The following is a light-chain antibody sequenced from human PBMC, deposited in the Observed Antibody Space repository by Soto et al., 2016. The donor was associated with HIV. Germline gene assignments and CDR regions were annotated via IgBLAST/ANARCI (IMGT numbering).Light chain of an antibody. J-gene: IGLJ1*01. CDR2: QDS. V-gene: IGLV3-1*01. CDR1: KLGDKY. CDR3: QAWDSSTLYV. Sequence: SYELTQPPSVSVSPGQTASITCSGGKLGDKYACWYQQKPGQSPVLVIYQDSKRPSGIPERFSGSNSGNTATLTISGTQAMDEADYYCQAWDSSTLYVFGTGTKVTV.